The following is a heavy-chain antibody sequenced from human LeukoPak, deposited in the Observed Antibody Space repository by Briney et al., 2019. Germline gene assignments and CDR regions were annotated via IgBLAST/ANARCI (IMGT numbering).Heavy chain of an antibody. J-gene: IGHJ4*02. CDR2: INPNSGGT. CDR1: GYTFTGYY. V-gene: IGHV1-2*02. Sequence: ASVKVSCKASGYTFTGYYMHWVRQAPGQGLEWMGWINPNSGGTNYAQKFQGRVTMTRDTSISTAYMELSRLRSDDTAVYYCARDISIHSSGWYLGYWGQGTLVTVSS. CDR3: ARDISIHSSGWYLGY. D-gene: IGHD6-19*01.